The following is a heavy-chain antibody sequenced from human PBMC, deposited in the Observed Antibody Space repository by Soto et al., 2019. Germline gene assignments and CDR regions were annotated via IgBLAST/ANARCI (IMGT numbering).Heavy chain of an antibody. CDR3: ARVGVVSYDSSGYYYDYFDY. Sequence: ASVKVSCKASGYTFTSYYMHWVRQAPGQGLEWMGIINPSGGSTSYAQKFQGRVTTTRDTSTSTVYMELSSLRSEDTAVYYCARVGVVSYDSSGYYYDYFDYWGQGTLVTVSS. V-gene: IGHV1-46*01. J-gene: IGHJ4*02. D-gene: IGHD3-22*01. CDR2: INPSGGST. CDR1: GYTFTSYY.